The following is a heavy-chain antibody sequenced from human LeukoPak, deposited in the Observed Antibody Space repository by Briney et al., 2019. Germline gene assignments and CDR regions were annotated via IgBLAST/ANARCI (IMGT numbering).Heavy chain of an antibody. J-gene: IGHJ5*02. CDR3: ARSKYWLDP. Sequence: SQTLSLTCAVSGGSISSGGYSWSWIRQPPGKGLEWIGYIYHSGSTYYNPSLKSRVTISVDRSKNQFSLKLSSVTAADTAVYYCARSKYWLDPWGQGTLVTVSS. CDR2: IYHSGST. V-gene: IGHV4-30-2*01. CDR1: GGSISSGGYS.